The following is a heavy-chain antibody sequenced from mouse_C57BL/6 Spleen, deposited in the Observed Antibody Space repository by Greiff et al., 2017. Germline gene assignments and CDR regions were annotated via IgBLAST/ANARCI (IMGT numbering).Heavy chain of an antibody. Sequence: EVKLVESGEGLVKPGGSLKLSCAASGFTFSSYAMSWVRQTPEKRLEWVAYISSGGDYIYYADTVKGRFTISRDNARNTLDLKMSSLMSEDKAMDYGTRGDGYYVGAGAYWGQGTLVTVSA. CDR3: TRGDGYYVGAGAY. V-gene: IGHV5-9-1*02. J-gene: IGHJ3*01. CDR2: ISSGGDYI. CDR1: GFTFSSYA. D-gene: IGHD2-3*01.